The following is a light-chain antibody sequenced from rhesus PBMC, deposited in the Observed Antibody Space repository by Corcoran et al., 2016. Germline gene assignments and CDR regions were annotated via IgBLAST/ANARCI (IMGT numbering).Light chain of an antibody. CDR2: KVS. CDR1: QSLVHSNGNTY. J-gene: IGKJ1*01. CDR3: GQGTHVNPGT. Sequence: DVVMTQSPLSLPITPGQPASISCRSSQSLVHSNGNTYLSWYQQKPGQPSRLLIYKVSNRDSGVPDRVSGSGAGTDVTLKISRVEAEDVGVYYCGQGTHVNPGTFGQGTKVEIK. V-gene: IGKV2-64*01.